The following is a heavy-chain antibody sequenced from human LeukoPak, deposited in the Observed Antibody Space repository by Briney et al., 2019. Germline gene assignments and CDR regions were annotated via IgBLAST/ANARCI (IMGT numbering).Heavy chain of an antibody. J-gene: IGHJ4*02. D-gene: IGHD6-19*01. V-gene: IGHV3-48*03. CDR2: ISSSGSTI. Sequence: GGSLRLSCAASGFTFSSYEVNWVRQAPGKGLEWVSYISSSGSTIYYADSVKGRFTISRDNAKNSLYLQMNSLRAEDTAVYYCARDGQYSSGWYEADHFDYWGQGTLVTVSS. CDR1: GFTFSSYE. CDR3: ARDGQYSSGWYEADHFDY.